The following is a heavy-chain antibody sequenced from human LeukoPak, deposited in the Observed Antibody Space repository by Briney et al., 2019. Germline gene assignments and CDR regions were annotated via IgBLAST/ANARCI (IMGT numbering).Heavy chain of an antibody. CDR1: GYTFTGYY. J-gene: IGHJ4*02. CDR2: INPNSGGT. Sequence: VASVKVSFKASGYTFTGYYMHWVRQAPGQGLEWMGWINPNSGGTNYAQKFQGRVTMTRDTSISTAYMELSRLRSDDTAVYYCARPEDYDSSGYSYYFDYWGQGTLVTVSS. CDR3: ARPEDYDSSGYSYYFDY. D-gene: IGHD3-22*01. V-gene: IGHV1-2*02.